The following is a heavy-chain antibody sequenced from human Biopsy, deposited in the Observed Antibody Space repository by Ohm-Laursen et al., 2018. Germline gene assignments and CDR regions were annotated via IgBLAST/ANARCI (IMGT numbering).Heavy chain of an antibody. V-gene: IGHV3-23*01. J-gene: IGHJ5*02. CDR2: INGGGDGT. Sequence: SLRLSCTASGFPFSTYAMSWVRQTPGKGLEWVSSINGGGDGTFYADSVKGRFSISRDNSKNTLYLQMKGLRADDTAVYYCATGPVQMVYANLRGEFASWGQGALVTVSS. CDR3: ATGPVQMVYANLRGEFAS. CDR1: GFPFSTYA. D-gene: IGHD2-8*01.